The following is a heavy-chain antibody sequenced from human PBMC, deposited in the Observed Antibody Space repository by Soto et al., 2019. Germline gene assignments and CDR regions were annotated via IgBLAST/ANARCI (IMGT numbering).Heavy chain of an antibody. CDR2: RSYDGTNK. CDR1: GFSFSISP. Sequence: QVQLVESGGGVVQPGRSLRLSCAASGFSFSISPMHWVRQAPGKGPEWVALRSYDGTNKFYADSVKGRFTISRDNSKSTLYLQVDSLRPEDAAVYYCARDPKTSGGQNWAFNYFDSWGQGTLVTVSS. V-gene: IGHV3-30-3*01. D-gene: IGHD7-27*01. CDR3: ARDPKTSGGQNWAFNYFDS. J-gene: IGHJ4*02.